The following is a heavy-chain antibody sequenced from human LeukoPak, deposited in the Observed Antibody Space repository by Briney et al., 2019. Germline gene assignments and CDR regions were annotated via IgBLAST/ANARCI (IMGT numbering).Heavy chain of an antibody. CDR2: ISSSGTTP. J-gene: IGHJ6*03. D-gene: IGHD5-18*01. V-gene: IGHV3-48*03. Sequence: GGSLRLSCAASGFNLRSYEMNWVRQAPGKGLEWVSFISSSGTTPYYADSVKGRFTISRDNAKNSLYLQMNSLRAEDTAVYYCASLPWIQLWPLTEDYHYYYMDVWGKGTTVTVSS. CDR1: GFNLRSYE. CDR3: ASLPWIQLWPLTEDYHYYYMDV.